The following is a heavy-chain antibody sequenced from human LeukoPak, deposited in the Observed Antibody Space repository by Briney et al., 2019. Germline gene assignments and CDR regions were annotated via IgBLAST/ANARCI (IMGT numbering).Heavy chain of an antibody. V-gene: IGHV3-11*04. CDR3: ARDSKNGVDAFDI. D-gene: IGHD2-8*01. CDR1: GFTFSDYY. J-gene: IGHJ3*02. Sequence: PGGSLRLSCAASGFTFSDYYMSWIRQAPGKGLEWVSSISSSSSYIYYADSVKGRFTISRDNAKNSLYLQMNSLRAEDTAVYYCARDSKNGVDAFDIWGQGTMVTVSS. CDR2: ISSSSSYI.